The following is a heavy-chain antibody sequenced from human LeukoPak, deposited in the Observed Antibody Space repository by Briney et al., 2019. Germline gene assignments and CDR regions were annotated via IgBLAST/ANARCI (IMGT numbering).Heavy chain of an antibody. V-gene: IGHV3-53*01. J-gene: IGHJ6*02. CDR2: IYSGDST. Sequence: PGGSLRLSCAASGFTVNSNSMSWVRQATGKGLECVAAIYSGDSTYYPDSVKGRFSISRDNSKNTLYLQMSSLRAEDTAIYYCGGRPYYYYRMDVWGQGTTVTVSS. CDR1: GFTVNSNS. D-gene: IGHD3-16*01. CDR3: GGRPYYYYRMDV.